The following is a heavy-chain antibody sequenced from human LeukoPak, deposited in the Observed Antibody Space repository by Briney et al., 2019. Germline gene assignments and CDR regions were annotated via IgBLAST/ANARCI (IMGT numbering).Heavy chain of an antibody. V-gene: IGHV3-53*01. CDR1: GFTVSSNS. CDR2: IYSDNT. D-gene: IGHD4/OR15-4a*01. Sequence: GGSLRLSCTVSGFTVSSNSMSWVRQAPGKGLEWVSFIYSDNTHYSDSVKGRFTISRDNSKNTLYLQMNSLRAEDTAVYCCARRAGAYSHPYWGQGTLVTVSS. J-gene: IGHJ4*02. CDR3: ARRAGAYSHPY.